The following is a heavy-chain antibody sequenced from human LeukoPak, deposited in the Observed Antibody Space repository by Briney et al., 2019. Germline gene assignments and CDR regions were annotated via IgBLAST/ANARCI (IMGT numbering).Heavy chain of an antibody. CDR3: ARDSPYGGYFDL. CDR2: ISGYSSTL. Sequence: GGSLRLSCAASGFTFSSYVMHWVRQAPGKGLEWVSYISGYSSTLYYADSVKGRFTISRDNAKNSLYLQMNSLRAEDTAVYYCARDSPYGGYFDLWGRGTLVTVSS. D-gene: IGHD4-17*01. V-gene: IGHV3-48*01. CDR1: GFTFSSYV. J-gene: IGHJ2*01.